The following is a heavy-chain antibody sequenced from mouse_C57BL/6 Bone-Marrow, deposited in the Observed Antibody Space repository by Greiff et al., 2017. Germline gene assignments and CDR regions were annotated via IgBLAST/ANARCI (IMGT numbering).Heavy chain of an antibody. CDR3: AREGNYSWFAY. CDR2: ISNLAYSI. Sequence: DVQLQESGGGLVQPGGSLKLSCAASGFTFSDYGMAWVRQAPRKGPEWVAFISNLAYSIYYADTVTGRFTISRENAKNTLYLEMSSLRSEDTAMYYCAREGNYSWFAYWGQGTLVTVSA. D-gene: IGHD2-1*01. V-gene: IGHV5-15*01. J-gene: IGHJ3*01. CDR1: GFTFSDYG.